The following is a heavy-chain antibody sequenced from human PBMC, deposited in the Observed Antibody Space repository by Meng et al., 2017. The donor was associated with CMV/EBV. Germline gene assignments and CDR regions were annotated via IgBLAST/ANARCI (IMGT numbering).Heavy chain of an antibody. J-gene: IGHJ4*02. Sequence: ASVKVSCKASGYTFTSYGISWVRQAPGQGLEWMGWISAYNGNTNYAQKLQGRVTMTTDTSISTAYMELSSLRSEDTAVYYCARVSRVCSSTSCYIRYYFDYWGQGTLVTVSS. D-gene: IGHD2-2*02. CDR2: ISAYNGNT. V-gene: IGHV1-18*01. CDR1: GYTFTSYG. CDR3: ARVSRVCSSTSCYIRYYFDY.